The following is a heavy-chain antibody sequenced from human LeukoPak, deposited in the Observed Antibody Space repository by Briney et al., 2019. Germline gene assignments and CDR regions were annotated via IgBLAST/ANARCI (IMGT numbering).Heavy chain of an antibody. V-gene: IGHV4-4*07. J-gene: IGHJ4*02. CDR3: ARGYSGYDWAFDY. D-gene: IGHD5-12*01. Sequence: SETLSLTCTVSGGSTSRYYWSWIRQPAGKGLEWIGRISTSGSTNYNPSLKSRVTISVDTSKNQFSLKLSSVTAADTAVYYCARGYSGYDWAFDYWGQGTLVTVSS. CDR1: GGSTSRYY. CDR2: ISTSGST.